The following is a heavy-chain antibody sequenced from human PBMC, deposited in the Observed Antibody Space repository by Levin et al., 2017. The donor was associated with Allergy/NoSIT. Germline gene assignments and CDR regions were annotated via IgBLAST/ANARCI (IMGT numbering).Heavy chain of an antibody. D-gene: IGHD3-10*01. J-gene: IGHJ3*02. V-gene: IGHV3-30*18. Sequence: GESLKISCAASGFSLSSYGMHWVRQAPGKGLEWVAVIPYDGSNTYYADSVRGRFTISRDNSKNTLYLQMSSLRDEDTAVYYCAKMYASGRFGAKGVDIWGQGTMVTVSS. CDR1: GFSLSSYG. CDR2: IPYDGSNT. CDR3: AKMYASGRFGAKGVDI.